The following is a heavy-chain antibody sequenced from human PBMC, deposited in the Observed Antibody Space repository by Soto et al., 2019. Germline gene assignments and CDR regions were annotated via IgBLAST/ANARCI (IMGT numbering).Heavy chain of an antibody. CDR3: ASDYGSNWPL. J-gene: IGHJ4*02. V-gene: IGHV1-3*01. D-gene: IGHD6-19*01. CDR1: GFVSTNHN. CDR2: INAGNGNT. Sequence: ASVKVSCKASGFVSTNHNFHWVRQAPGQSLEWMGRINAGNGNTQYSQNFQGRITFTTDPSASTAFIELTNLRFEDRAIYFCASDYGSNWPLWGQGTLVTVSS.